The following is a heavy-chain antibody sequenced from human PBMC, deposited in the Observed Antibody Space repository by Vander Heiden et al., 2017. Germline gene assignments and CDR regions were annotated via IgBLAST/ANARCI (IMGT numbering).Heavy chain of an antibody. CDR2: ISGSAGST. J-gene: IGHJ6*02. V-gene: IGHV3-23*01. D-gene: IGHD3-9*01. Sequence: MSWVRQAPGKGLEWVSAISGSAGSTYYADSVKGRFTISRDNSKNTLYLQMNSLRAEDTAVYYCAKVWGSMSGEYFDWLFPGGGMDVWGQGTTVTVSS. CDR3: AKVWGSMSGEYFDWLFPGGGMDV.